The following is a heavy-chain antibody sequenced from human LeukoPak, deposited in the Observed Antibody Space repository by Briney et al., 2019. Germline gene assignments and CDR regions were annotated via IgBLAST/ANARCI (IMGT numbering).Heavy chain of an antibody. Sequence: ASVKVSCKASGYTFTGYYMHWVRQAPGQGLEWMGWINLNSGGTNYAQKLQGRVTMTTDTSTSTAYMELRSLRSDDTAVYYCARFGLGKHIEVAGIPFDIWGQGTMVTVSS. CDR1: GYTFTGYY. J-gene: IGHJ3*02. D-gene: IGHD6-19*01. CDR3: ARFGLGKHIEVAGIPFDI. V-gene: IGHV1-2*02. CDR2: INLNSGGT.